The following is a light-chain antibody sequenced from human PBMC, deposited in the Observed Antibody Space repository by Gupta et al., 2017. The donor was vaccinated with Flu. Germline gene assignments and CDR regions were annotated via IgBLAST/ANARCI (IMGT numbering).Light chain of an antibody. V-gene: IGKV3-20*01. CDR2: GAS. CDR3: QQYGSSYT. CDR1: ESVIGRY. J-gene: IGKJ2*01. Sequence: EIGLTQSPGTLSSSPGERATLSCRASESVIGRYVAWFQQKAGQAPRLLIYGASSMATGSPDRFSGSGSTTDFTLTISRLEPEDFAVYYCQQYGSSYTFGQGTKLEIK.